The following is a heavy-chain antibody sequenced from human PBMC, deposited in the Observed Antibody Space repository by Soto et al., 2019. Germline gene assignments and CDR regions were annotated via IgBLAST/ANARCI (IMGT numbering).Heavy chain of an antibody. J-gene: IGHJ4*02. V-gene: IGHV3-23*01. CDR3: AKADYGDYGFDY. CDR2: ISDSGGST. CDR1: GITFSSYA. D-gene: IGHD4-17*01. Sequence: EVQLLESGGGLVQPGGSLRLSCAASGITFSSYAMSWVRQAPGKGLEWVSGISDSGGSTYYADSVKGRFTISRDNSKHTLYLQMNSLRAEDTAVYYCAKADYGDYGFDYWGQGTLVTVSS.